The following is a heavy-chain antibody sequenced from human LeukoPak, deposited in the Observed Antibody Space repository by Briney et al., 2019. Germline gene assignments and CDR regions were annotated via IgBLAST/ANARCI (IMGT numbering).Heavy chain of an antibody. Sequence: PSETLSLTCTVSGGSISSSSYYWGWIRQPPGKGLEWIGGIYYSGSTYYNPSLKSRLTISVDTSKNQSSLKLSSVTTADTAVYYCARHNYYGSGSLDYWGQGTLVIASS. CDR3: ARHNYYGSGSLDY. D-gene: IGHD3-10*01. V-gene: IGHV4-39*01. J-gene: IGHJ4*02. CDR1: GGSISSSSYY. CDR2: IYYSGST.